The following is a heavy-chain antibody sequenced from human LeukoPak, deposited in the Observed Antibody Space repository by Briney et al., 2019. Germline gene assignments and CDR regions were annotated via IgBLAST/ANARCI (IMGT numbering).Heavy chain of an antibody. Sequence: PGGSLRLSCAASGFTFSVNWMHWVRQAPGKGLVWVSHINSDGSSTTYADSVKGRFTITRDNAKNTLYLQMNSLRAEDTAVYYCARGFNGFGDWGQGTLVTASS. CDR3: ARGFNGFGD. D-gene: IGHD2-8*01. V-gene: IGHV3-74*01. CDR2: INSDGSST. J-gene: IGHJ4*02. CDR1: GFTFSVNW.